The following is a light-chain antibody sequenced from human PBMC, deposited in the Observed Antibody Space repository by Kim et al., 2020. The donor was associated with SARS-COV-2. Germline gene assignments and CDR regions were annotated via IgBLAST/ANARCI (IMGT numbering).Light chain of an antibody. V-gene: IGKV3-15*01. J-gene: IGKJ1*01. Sequence: SPGERVTLSCRASQSVSNSLAWYQQKAGQPPRPLIYAASTRATGIPARFSGSGSGTDFTLTISSLQSEDSALYYCQQYSNWPPGTLGQGTKVDIK. CDR3: QQYSNWPPGT. CDR1: QSVSNS. CDR2: AAS.